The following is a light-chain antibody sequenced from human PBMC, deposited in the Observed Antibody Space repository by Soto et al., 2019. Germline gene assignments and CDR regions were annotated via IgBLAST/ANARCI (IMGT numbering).Light chain of an antibody. CDR1: EDITNY. CDR3: QQYKTFPMN. Sequence: DIQMTQSPSSLSASVGDRVTITCRASEDITNYLTWFQQKEGTAPKSLIYAASSLQSGVPSRFSGSGSGTDFTLTISSLPPEDLATYYCQQYKTFPMNFGQGTRLESK. CDR2: AAS. J-gene: IGKJ5*01. V-gene: IGKV1-16*01.